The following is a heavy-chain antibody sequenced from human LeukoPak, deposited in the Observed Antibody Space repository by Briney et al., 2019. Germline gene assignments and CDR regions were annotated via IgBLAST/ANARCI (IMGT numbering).Heavy chain of an antibody. CDR2: IYYSGST. CDR1: GGSISNYY. D-gene: IGHD3-10*01. CDR3: ARSFGRLDFFDY. J-gene: IGHJ4*02. Sequence: SETLSLTCTVSGGSISNYYWSCIRQPPGKGLEWIGYIYYSGSTNYSPSLKSRVTISVDTSKNQFSLKLSSVTAADTAVYYCARSFGRLDFFDYWGQGTLVTVSS. V-gene: IGHV4-59*01.